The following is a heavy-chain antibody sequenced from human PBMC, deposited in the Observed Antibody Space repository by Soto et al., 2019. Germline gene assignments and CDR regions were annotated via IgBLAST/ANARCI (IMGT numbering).Heavy chain of an antibody. CDR2: IYHSGST. CDR1: GGSISSGGYS. Sequence: QLQLQESGSGLVKPSQTLSLTCAVSGGSISSGGYSWSWIRQPPGKGLEWIGYIYHSGSTYNNPAHQRCVTTAVATAKNQVSLKLTSVTAADTAVYYCARGQVAAAQHWGQGTLVTVS. J-gene: IGHJ4*02. CDR3: ARGQVAAAQH. D-gene: IGHD2-2*01. V-gene: IGHV4-30-2*01.